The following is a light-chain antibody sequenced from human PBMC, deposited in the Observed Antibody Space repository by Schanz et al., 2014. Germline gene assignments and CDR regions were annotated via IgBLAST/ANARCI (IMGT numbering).Light chain of an antibody. V-gene: IGLV2-23*01. Sequence: QSALTQPASVSGSPGQSITISCTGTSSDVGGYNYVSWYQQYPGKAPKLMIYEGTKRPSGVSNRFSASKSGNTASLTISRLQAEDEADYYCCSYAGSSTLVIFGGGTKVTVL. CDR1: SSDVGGYNY. CDR3: CSYAGSSTLVI. CDR2: EGT. J-gene: IGLJ2*01.